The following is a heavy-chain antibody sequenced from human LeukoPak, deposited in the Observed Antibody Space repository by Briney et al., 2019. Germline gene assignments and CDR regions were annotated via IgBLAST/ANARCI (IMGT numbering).Heavy chain of an antibody. Sequence: PSETLSLTCAVYGGSFSGYYWSWIRQPPGKGLEWIGEINHSGITNYNPSLKSRVTISVDTSKNQFSLKLSSVTAADTAVYYCARNRLVPAAMFHYYGMDVWGKGTTVTVSS. V-gene: IGHV4-34*01. CDR2: INHSGIT. D-gene: IGHD2-2*01. J-gene: IGHJ6*04. CDR1: GGSFSGYY. CDR3: ARNRLVPAAMFHYYGMDV.